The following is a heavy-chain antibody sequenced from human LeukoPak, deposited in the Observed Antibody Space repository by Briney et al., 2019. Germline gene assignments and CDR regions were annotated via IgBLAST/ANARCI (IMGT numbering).Heavy chain of an antibody. D-gene: IGHD3-22*01. V-gene: IGHV1-8*01. J-gene: IGHJ4*02. Sequence: ASVKVSCKASGYTFTSYDINWVRQATGQGLEWMGWVNPNSGNTGYAQKFQGRVTMTRNTSISTAYMELSSLRSEDTAVYYCARVGHYYDSSGYYPFDYWGQGTLVTVSS. CDR2: VNPNSGNT. CDR1: GYTFTSYD. CDR3: ARVGHYYDSSGYYPFDY.